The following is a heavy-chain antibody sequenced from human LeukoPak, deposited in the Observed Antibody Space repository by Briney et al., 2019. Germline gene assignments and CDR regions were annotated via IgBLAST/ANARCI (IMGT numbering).Heavy chain of an antibody. CDR2: ISSSGSTI. CDR1: GFTFSSYE. Sequence: PGGSLRLSCAASGFTFSSYEMNWVRQAPGKGLEWVSYISSSGSTIYYADSVKGRFTISRDNAKNSLYLQMNSLRAEDTAVYYCARDCSGGSCYPIYYYYGMDVWGKGTRSPSPQ. CDR3: ARDCSGGSCYPIYYYYGMDV. D-gene: IGHD2-15*01. J-gene: IGHJ6*04. V-gene: IGHV3-48*03.